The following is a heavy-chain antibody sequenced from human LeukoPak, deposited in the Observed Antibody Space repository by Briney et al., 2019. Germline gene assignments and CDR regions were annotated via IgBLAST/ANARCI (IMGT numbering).Heavy chain of an antibody. CDR1: GYTFTSYA. D-gene: IGHD2-2*01. CDR3: ARGGSYAMDV. Sequence: GASVKVSCKASGYTFTSYAIHWVRQAPGQRLEWMGWINGGSGNAKYSQEFQGGVTITRDTSANTAYMELSSLRSEDMALYYCARGGSYAMDVWGQGTTVTVAS. CDR2: INGGSGNA. J-gene: IGHJ6*02. V-gene: IGHV1-3*03.